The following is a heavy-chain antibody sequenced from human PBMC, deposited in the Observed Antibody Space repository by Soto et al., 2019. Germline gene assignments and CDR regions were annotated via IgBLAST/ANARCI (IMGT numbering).Heavy chain of an antibody. D-gene: IGHD6-13*01. CDR3: ARLKARWYLKNYYYSYGMDV. CDR1: GYSFTSYW. J-gene: IGHJ6*02. Sequence: GESLKISCKGSGYSFTSYWISWVRQMPGKGLEWMGRIDPSDSYTNYSPSFQGHVTISADKSISTAYLQWSSLKASDTAMYYCARLKARWYLKNYYYSYGMDVWGQGTTVTVSS. CDR2: IDPSDSYT. V-gene: IGHV5-10-1*01.